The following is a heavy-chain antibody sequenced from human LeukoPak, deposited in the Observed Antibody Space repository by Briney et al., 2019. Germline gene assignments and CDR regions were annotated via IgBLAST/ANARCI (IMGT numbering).Heavy chain of an antibody. CDR1: GYTFTSYY. CDR2: INPSGGST. V-gene: IGHV1-46*01. CDR3: ARDRYSSSWYVEY. D-gene: IGHD6-13*01. Sequence: ASVKVSCKASGYTFTSYYMHWVRQAPGQGLEWMGIINPSGGSTSYAQKFQGRVTMTRDTSISTAYMELSRLRSDDTAVYYCARDRYSSSWYVEYWGQGTLVTVSS. J-gene: IGHJ4*02.